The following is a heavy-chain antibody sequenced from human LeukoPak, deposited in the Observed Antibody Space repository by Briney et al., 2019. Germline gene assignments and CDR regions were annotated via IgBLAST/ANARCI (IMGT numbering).Heavy chain of an antibody. CDR1: GFTFSSYA. J-gene: IGHJ5*02. Sequence: GGSLRLSCAASGFTFSSYAMSWVRQAPGKGLEWVSAISSSGGSTYYADSVKGRFTVSRDNSKNTLYLQMNSLRAEDTAVYYCAKDPNELAAAPNWFDPWGQGTLVTVSS. CDR3: AKDPNELAAAPNWFDP. V-gene: IGHV3-23*01. D-gene: IGHD6-13*01. CDR2: ISSSGGST.